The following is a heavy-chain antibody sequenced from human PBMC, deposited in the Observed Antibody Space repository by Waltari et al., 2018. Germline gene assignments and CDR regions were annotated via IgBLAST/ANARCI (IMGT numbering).Heavy chain of an antibody. CDR2: IYYSGST. Sequence: QVQLQESGPGLVKPSETLSLTCTVPGGSISSYYWSWIRQPPGKGLEWIGYIYYSGSTNHNPSLKSRVTISVDTSKNQFSLKLSSVTAADTAVYYCARDRNYYGSGSYDYWGQGTLVTVSS. V-gene: IGHV4-59*01. D-gene: IGHD3-10*01. J-gene: IGHJ4*02. CDR1: GGSISSYY. CDR3: ARDRNYYGSGSYDY.